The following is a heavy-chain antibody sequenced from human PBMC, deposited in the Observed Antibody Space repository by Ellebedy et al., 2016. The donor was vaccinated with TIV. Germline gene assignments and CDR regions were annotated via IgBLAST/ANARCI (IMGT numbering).Heavy chain of an antibody. J-gene: IGHJ4*02. Sequence: GESLKISXAASGFTVSSNYMSWIRQAPGKGLEWVSYIRSSGSTIYYADSVKGRFTMSRDNAKNSLYLQMNSLRDEDTAVYYCARDYTQQPLYFDYWGQGTLVTVSS. CDR2: IRSSGSTI. CDR1: GFTVSSNY. D-gene: IGHD6-13*01. CDR3: ARDYTQQPLYFDY. V-gene: IGHV3-11*04.